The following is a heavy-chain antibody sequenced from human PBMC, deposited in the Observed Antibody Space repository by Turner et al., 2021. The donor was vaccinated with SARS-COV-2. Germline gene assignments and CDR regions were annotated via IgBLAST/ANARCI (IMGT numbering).Heavy chain of an antibody. Sequence: QVQPVPSGAAAKKPGSSVKASCKASGGTFCSYAISWVRQAPGQGLEWVGEIITILGIEKYAQKFQGRVTIPADKSTSTAYMELSSLRSEDTAVYYCARGDIVVVVASTPGDYFDYWGQGTLVTVSS. V-gene: IGHV1-69*04. CDR2: IITILGIE. D-gene: IGHD2-15*01. CDR1: GGTFCSYA. CDR3: ARGDIVVVVASTPGDYFDY. J-gene: IGHJ4*02.